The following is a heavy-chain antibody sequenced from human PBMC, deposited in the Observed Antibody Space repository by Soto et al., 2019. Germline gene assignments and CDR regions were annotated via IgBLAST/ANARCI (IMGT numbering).Heavy chain of an antibody. D-gene: IGHD1-26*01. CDR2: IIPIFGTA. V-gene: IGHV1-69*13. CDR3: EASGSYPDAFDI. CDR1: GGTFSSYA. J-gene: IGHJ3*02. Sequence: EASVKVSCKASGGTFSSYAISWVRQAPGQGLEWMGGIIPIFGTANYAQKFQGRVTITADESTSTAYMELSSLRSEDTAVYYCEASGSYPDAFDIWGQGTMVTVS.